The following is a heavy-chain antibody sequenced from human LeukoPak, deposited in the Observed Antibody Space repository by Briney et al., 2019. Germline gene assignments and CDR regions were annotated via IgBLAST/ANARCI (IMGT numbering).Heavy chain of an antibody. V-gene: IGHV1-69*13. J-gene: IGHJ4*02. CDR3: AREGVDYYDSSAYLDY. CDR1: GGTFSSYG. CDR2: IIPIFGTT. D-gene: IGHD3-22*01. Sequence: SVKASCKASGGTFSSYGISWVRQAPGQGLEWMGGIIPIFGTTKYAQKFQGRVTITADESTSTAYMEVSSLRSEDTAVYYCAREGVDYYDSSAYLDYWGQGTLVTVSS.